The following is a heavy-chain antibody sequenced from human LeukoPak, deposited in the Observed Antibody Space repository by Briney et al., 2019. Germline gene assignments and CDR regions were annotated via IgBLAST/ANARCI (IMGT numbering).Heavy chain of an antibody. CDR1: GFTFDDYG. D-gene: IGHD4-17*01. CDR3: ARDETVMTTVLSDAFDI. J-gene: IGHJ3*02. CDR2: IWYDGSKK. Sequence: GGSLRLSCAASGFTFDDYGMSWVRQAPGKGLEWVALIWYDGSKKFYTDSVKGRFTISRDNSKNTLYLQMNSLRAEDTAVYYCARDETVMTTVLSDAFDIWGQGTMVTVSS. V-gene: IGHV3-33*08.